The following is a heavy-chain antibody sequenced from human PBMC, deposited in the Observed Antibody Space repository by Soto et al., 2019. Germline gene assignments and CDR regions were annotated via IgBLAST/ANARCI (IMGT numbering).Heavy chain of an antibody. CDR2: IWYDGSNK. Sequence: QVQLVESGGGVVQPGRSLRLSCAASGFTFSSYSMHWVRQAPGKGLEWVAVIWYDGSNKYYADSVKGRFTISRDNSKNTLYLQMNSLRAEDTAVYYCARDNTPATAKDVWGQGTTVTVSS. V-gene: IGHV3-33*01. CDR1: GFTFSSYS. CDR3: ARDNTPATAKDV. D-gene: IGHD5-18*01. J-gene: IGHJ6*02.